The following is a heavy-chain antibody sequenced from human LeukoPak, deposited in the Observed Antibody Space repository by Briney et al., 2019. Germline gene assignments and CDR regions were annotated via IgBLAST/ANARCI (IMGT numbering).Heavy chain of an antibody. V-gene: IGHV4-59*01. J-gene: IGHJ5*02. CDR3: ARVTGYCSSTSCYGDNWFDP. Sequence: SETLSLTCTVSGGSISSYYWSWIRQPAGKGLEWIGYNYYSGSTNYNPSLKSRVTISVDTSKNQFSLKRSTVTAADTAVYYCARVTGYCSSTSCYGDNWFDPWGQGTLVTVSS. D-gene: IGHD2-2*01. CDR1: GGSISSYY. CDR2: NYYSGST.